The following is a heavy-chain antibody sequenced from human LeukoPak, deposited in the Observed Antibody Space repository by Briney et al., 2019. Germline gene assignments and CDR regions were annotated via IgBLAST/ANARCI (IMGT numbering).Heavy chain of an antibody. CDR1: GDSVSNKNTA. D-gene: IGHD3-3*01. Sequence: KPSQTLSLTCAISGDSVSNKNTAWNWIRQSPSRGLEWLGRTYYRSKWHNTYAASVKSRITINPDTSKNQFSLQLNSVTPEDTAVYYCARVPYYDFQADAFDIWGQGTMVTVSS. CDR2: TYYRSKWHN. CDR3: ARVPYYDFQADAFDI. V-gene: IGHV6-1*01. J-gene: IGHJ3*02.